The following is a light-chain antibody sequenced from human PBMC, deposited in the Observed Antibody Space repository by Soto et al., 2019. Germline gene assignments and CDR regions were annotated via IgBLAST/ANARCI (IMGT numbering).Light chain of an antibody. Sequence: EILLTQSPGTLSLSPGERSTLSCRASQSVSTRLAWYQHKLGQSPRLLISGATTGATGIPPRFSASGSGTDFTLTVNSLQSEDIAVYYCQQYHNWPVTFGGGTKVDIK. CDR3: QQYHNWPVT. CDR2: GAT. CDR1: QSVSTR. J-gene: IGKJ4*01. V-gene: IGKV3-15*01.